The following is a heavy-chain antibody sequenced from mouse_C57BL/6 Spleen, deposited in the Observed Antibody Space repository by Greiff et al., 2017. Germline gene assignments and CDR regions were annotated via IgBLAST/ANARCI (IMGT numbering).Heavy chain of an antibody. V-gene: IGHV6-3*01. D-gene: IGHD2-4*01. J-gene: IGHJ4*01. CDR2: IRLKSDNYAT. Sequence: EVTLVESGGGLVQPGGSMKLSCVASGFTFSNYWMNWVRQSPEKGLEWVAQIRLKSDNYATHYAESVKGRFTISRDDSKSSVYLQMNNLRAEDTGIYYCTRDYDGAMDYWGQGTSVTVSS. CDR3: TRDYDGAMDY. CDR1: GFTFSNYW.